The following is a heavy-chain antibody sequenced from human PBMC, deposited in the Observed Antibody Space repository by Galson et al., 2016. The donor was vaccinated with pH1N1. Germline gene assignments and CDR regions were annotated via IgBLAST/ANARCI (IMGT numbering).Heavy chain of an antibody. CDR1: GFTFSSYG. CDR3: ARDSEYSGHEGFH. D-gene: IGHD5-12*01. J-gene: IGHJ4*02. Sequence: SLRLSCAASGFTFSSYGFHWVRQAPGKGLEWVAVILYDGTNEYYADSVKGRFTISRDKTQSTVYLQMNSLRTEDTAVYYCARDSEYSGHEGFHWAQGTLVIVSS. CDR2: ILYDGTNE. V-gene: IGHV3-30*03.